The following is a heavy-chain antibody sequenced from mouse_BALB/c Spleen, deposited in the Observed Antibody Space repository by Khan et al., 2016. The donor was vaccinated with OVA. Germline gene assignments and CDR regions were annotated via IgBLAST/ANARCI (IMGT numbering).Heavy chain of an antibody. V-gene: IGHV1-4*01. D-gene: IGHD2-14*01. CDR1: GYTFTSYT. Sequence: QMQLEESGTELARPGASVKMSCKASGYTFTSYTMHWVKQRPGQGLEWIGYINPSSGYTNYNQKFNDKATLTADKSSITAYMQLSSLTSEDSAIYYCAREGAYYRSDGWFAYWGQGTLVTVSA. CDR3: AREGAYYRSDGWFAY. CDR2: INPSSGYT. J-gene: IGHJ3*01.